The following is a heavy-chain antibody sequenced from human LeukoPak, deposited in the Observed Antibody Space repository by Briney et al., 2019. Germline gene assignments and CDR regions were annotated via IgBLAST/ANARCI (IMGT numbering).Heavy chain of an antibody. D-gene: IGHD6-13*01. CDR1: GFTFSSCG. CDR2: IRQDGSEE. Sequence: PGGSLRLSCAASGFTFSSCGFNWVRQAPGKGPEWVASIRQDGSEETYVDSVKGRFTISRDNTKNSLSLQLNGLRAEDTAVYYCSRDGTAAGLYFDLWGQGTLVTVSS. V-gene: IGHV3-7*01. J-gene: IGHJ4*01. CDR3: SRDGTAAGLYFDL.